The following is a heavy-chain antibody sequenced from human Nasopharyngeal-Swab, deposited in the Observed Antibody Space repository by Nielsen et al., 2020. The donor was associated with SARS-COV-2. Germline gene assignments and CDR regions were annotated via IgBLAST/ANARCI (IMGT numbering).Heavy chain of an antibody. CDR1: EFAFGSYW. D-gene: IGHD6-13*01. J-gene: IGHJ6*03. Sequence: GGSLRLSCAASEFAFGSYWMSWVRQAPGKGLEWVAHIKHDGSETYYVGSVEGRFTISGDDTKKSLFLQMHSLRPEDTAVYYCARDGQQQPGHWYYYMDVWGKGTTVTVSS. CDR3: ARDGQQQPGHWYYYMDV. CDR2: IKHDGSET. V-gene: IGHV3-7*01.